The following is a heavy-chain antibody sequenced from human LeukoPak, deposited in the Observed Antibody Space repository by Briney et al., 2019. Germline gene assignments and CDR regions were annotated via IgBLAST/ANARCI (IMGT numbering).Heavy chain of an antibody. V-gene: IGHV4-4*07. Sequence: PSETLSLTCTVSGAFISSYYYNWIRQNAGGGLEWIGRLYISGSTDYNPSLKSRVTISVDTSNNQFPLKLNSETAADTAVYFCARDLSGSLYFDYWGQGVLVTVSS. CDR2: LYISGST. D-gene: IGHD3-10*01. J-gene: IGHJ4*02. CDR3: ARDLSGSLYFDY. CDR1: GAFISSYY.